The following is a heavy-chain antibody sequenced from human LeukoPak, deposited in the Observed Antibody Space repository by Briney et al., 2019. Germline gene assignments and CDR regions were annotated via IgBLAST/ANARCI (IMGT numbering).Heavy chain of an antibody. D-gene: IGHD2-15*01. CDR3: AKDPGHCSGGSCYGVDY. CDR1: GFTVSSNY. Sequence: GGSLRLSCAASGFTVSSNYMSWVRQAPGKGLEWVAVISYDGSNKYYADSVKGRFTISRDNSKNTLYLQMNSLRPEDTAVYYCAKDPGHCSGGSCYGVDYWGQGTLVTVSS. V-gene: IGHV3-30*18. CDR2: ISYDGSNK. J-gene: IGHJ4*02.